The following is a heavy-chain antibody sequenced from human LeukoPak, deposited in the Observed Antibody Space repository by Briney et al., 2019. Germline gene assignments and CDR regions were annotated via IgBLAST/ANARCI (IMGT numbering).Heavy chain of an antibody. CDR3: SRDYVGSIAALGTSKEVY. CDR1: GHTFSSYG. J-gene: IGHJ4*02. Sequence: PGGSLRLSCAASGHTFSSYGMNWVRQAPGKGLEWVSSISTSSSYIYYADLVKGRLTIPRDNHKNSLYLPLKSLRADDTAVYYCSRDYVGSIAALGTSKEVYWGQGSLVTVSS. V-gene: IGHV3-21*01. D-gene: IGHD6-6*01. CDR2: ISTSSSYI.